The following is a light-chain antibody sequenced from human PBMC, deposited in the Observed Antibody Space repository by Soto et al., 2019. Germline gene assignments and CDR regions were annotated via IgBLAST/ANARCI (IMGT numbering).Light chain of an antibody. CDR1: TSNIGSNF. Sequence: QPVLTQPPSASGTPGQRVTISCSGSTSNIGSNFVFWYQQLPGTAPTLLIYSNNQRPSGVPDRFSGSKSGTSVSLAISGLRSEDEADYSCAAWDDSLSGVVFGGGTKLTVL. CDR2: SNN. J-gene: IGLJ2*01. V-gene: IGLV1-47*02. CDR3: AAWDDSLSGVV.